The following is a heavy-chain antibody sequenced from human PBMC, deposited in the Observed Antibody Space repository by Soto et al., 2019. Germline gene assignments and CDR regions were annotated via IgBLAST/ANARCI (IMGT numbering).Heavy chain of an antibody. CDR2: INHSGST. CDR1: GGSFSGYY. CDR3: ARHGYYDILTGYSEQTPFYYYYYMDV. J-gene: IGHJ6*03. Sequence: SETLSLTCAVYGGSFSGYYWSWIRQPPGKGLEWIGEINHSGSTNYNPSLKSRVTISVDTSKNQFSLKLSSVTAADTAVYYCARHGYYDILTGYSEQTPFYYYYYMDVWGKGTTVTVSS. D-gene: IGHD3-9*01. V-gene: IGHV4-34*01.